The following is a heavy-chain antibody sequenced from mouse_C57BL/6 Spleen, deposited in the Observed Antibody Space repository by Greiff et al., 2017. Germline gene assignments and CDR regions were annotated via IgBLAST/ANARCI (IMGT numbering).Heavy chain of an antibody. CDR2: IHPNSGST. Sequence: QVQLKQPGAELVKPGASVKLSCKASGYTFTSYWMHWVKQRPGQGLEWIGMIHPNSGSTNYNEKFKSKATLTVDKSSSTAYMQLSSLTSEDSAVYDCARRGLGYAMDYWGQGTSVTVSS. CDR1: GYTFTSYW. J-gene: IGHJ4*01. V-gene: IGHV1-64*01. CDR3: ARRGLGYAMDY. D-gene: IGHD3-3*01.